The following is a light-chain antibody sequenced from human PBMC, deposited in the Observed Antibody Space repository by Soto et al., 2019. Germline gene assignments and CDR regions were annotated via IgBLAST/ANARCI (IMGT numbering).Light chain of an antibody. J-gene: IGKJ1*01. CDR3: QQYSLSWT. CDR1: RSISNW. V-gene: IGKV1-5*01. Sequence: IQLTQSPSSLSASVGDRVTITFRASRSISNWLAWYQLKSGKAPKLLIYDASSLKSGVPSRFSGSGSGTEFTLTISSLQPDDFATYYCQQYSLSWTFGRGTKVDIK. CDR2: DAS.